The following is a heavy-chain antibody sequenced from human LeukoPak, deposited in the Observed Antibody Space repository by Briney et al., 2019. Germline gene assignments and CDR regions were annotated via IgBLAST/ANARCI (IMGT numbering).Heavy chain of an antibody. V-gene: IGHV3-9*01. J-gene: IGHJ4*02. CDR2: INWNSGSI. D-gene: IGHD2-2*01. CDR1: GFTFDDYA. Sequence: GRSLRLSCAASGFTFDDYAMHWVRHAPGKGLEWVSGINWNSGSIGYADSVKGRFTVSRDNAKNSLYLQMDSLRAEDTALYYCAKAGYCSSPICYSLDYWGQGTLVTVSS. CDR3: AKAGYCSSPICYSLDY.